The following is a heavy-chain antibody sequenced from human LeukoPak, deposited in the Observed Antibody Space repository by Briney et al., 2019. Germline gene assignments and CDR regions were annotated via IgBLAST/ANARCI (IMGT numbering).Heavy chain of an antibody. D-gene: IGHD3-22*01. CDR2: IYYSGST. CDR3: ARRDYDDSSGYHSSYFDH. CDR1: GGSISSYY. Sequence: SSETLSLTCTVSGGSISSYYWSWIRQPPGKGLEWVGYIYYSGSTKYNPSLKSRATISVDTSKNRFSLKVGSVTAADTAVYYCARRDYDDSSGYHSSYFDHWGQGTLVTVSS. V-gene: IGHV4-59*08. J-gene: IGHJ4*02.